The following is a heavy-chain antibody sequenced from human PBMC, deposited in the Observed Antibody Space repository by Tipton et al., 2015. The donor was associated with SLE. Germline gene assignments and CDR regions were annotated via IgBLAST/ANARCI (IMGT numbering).Heavy chain of an antibody. D-gene: IGHD3-3*01. CDR2: VYYTGNT. Sequence: TLSLTCIVSGDSISSSSYYWGWIRQPPGKGLEWVGTVYYTGNTFYNPSLKSRVTISIDTSKNQFSLRLSSVTAADTAVYYCAKDSGDYDFGQDPWGRGTLVTVSS. CDR3: AKDSGDYDFGQDP. J-gene: IGHJ5*02. V-gene: IGHV4-39*07. CDR1: GDSISSSSYY.